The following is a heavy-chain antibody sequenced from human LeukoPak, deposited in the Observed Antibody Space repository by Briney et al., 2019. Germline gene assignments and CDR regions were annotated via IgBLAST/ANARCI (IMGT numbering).Heavy chain of an antibody. CDR1: GGSISSYY. Sequence: SETLSLTCTVSGGSISSYYWSWIRQPPGKGLEWIGYIYYSGSTNYNPSLKSRVTISVDTSKNQFSLKLSSVAAADTAVYYCAREARTYYYDSSGHFDYWGQGTLVTVSS. CDR3: AREARTYYYDSSGHFDY. D-gene: IGHD3-22*01. V-gene: IGHV4-59*01. J-gene: IGHJ4*02. CDR2: IYYSGST.